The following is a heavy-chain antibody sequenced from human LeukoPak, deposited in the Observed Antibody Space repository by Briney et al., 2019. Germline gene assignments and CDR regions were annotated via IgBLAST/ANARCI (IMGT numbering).Heavy chain of an antibody. CDR2: ISSSSSYT. Sequence: GGSLRLSCAASGFTFSDYYMSWIRQAPGKGLEWVSYISSSSSYTNYADSVKGRFTISRDSAKNSLYLQMNSLRAEDTAVYYCARVVGATRFTRYFDYWGQGTLVTVSS. D-gene: IGHD1-26*01. J-gene: IGHJ4*02. CDR3: ARVVGATRFTRYFDY. V-gene: IGHV3-11*06. CDR1: GFTFSDYY.